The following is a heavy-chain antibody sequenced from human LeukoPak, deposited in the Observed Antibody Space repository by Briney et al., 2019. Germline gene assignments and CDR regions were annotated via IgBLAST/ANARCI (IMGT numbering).Heavy chain of an antibody. Sequence: GGSLRLSCAASGFTFSSYWMSWVRQAPGKGLEWVAVISYDGSNKYYADSVKGRFTISRDNSKNTLYLQMNSLRAEDTAVYYCAKDRYGDPTGYFDYWGQGTLVTVSS. CDR3: AKDRYGDPTGYFDY. CDR2: ISYDGSNK. V-gene: IGHV3-30*18. J-gene: IGHJ4*02. D-gene: IGHD4-17*01. CDR1: GFTFSSYW.